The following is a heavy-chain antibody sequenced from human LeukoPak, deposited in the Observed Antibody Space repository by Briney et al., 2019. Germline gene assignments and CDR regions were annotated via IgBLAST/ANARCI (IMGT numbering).Heavy chain of an antibody. CDR1: GGTFSSYA. D-gene: IGHD5-24*01. CDR3: ARDQSRDGYNLDAFDI. Sequence: GSSVKVSCKASGGTFSSYAISWVRQAPGQGLEWMGGIIPIFGTANHAQKFQGRVTITTDESTSTAYMELSSLRSEDTAVYYCARDQSRDGYNLDAFDIWGQGTMVTVSS. CDR2: IIPIFGTA. V-gene: IGHV1-69*05. J-gene: IGHJ3*02.